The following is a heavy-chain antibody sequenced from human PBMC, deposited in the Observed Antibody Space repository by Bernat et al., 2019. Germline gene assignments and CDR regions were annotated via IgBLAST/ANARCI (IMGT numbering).Heavy chain of an antibody. D-gene: IGHD3-3*01. CDR3: AKDKGAIWIEY. Sequence: EVQLVESGGGLVQPGGSLRLSCAASGFTFSTSAMSWVRQAPGKGLEWVSAINNNGGSTYYADSVKGRFTVSRDNSKNTLYLQIDSLRAEDTAIYYCAKDKGAIWIEYWGQGTLVTVSS. J-gene: IGHJ4*02. V-gene: IGHV3-23*04. CDR1: GFTFSTSA. CDR2: INNNGGST.